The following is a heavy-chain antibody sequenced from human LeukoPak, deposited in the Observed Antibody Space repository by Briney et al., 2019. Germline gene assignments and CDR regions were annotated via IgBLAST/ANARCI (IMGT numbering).Heavy chain of an antibody. V-gene: IGHV4-34*01. CDR3: ARGARYYYDSSGYYYGYRSLKKPEKVWFDP. Sequence: PSETLSLTCAVYGGSFSGYYWTWIRQPPGKGLEWIGEINHSGSTNYNPSLKSRVTISVDTSKNQFSLKLSSVTAADTAVYYCARGARYYYDSSGYYYGYRSLKKPEKVWFDPWGQGTLVTVSS. CDR1: GGSFSGYY. J-gene: IGHJ5*02. D-gene: IGHD3-22*01. CDR2: INHSGST.